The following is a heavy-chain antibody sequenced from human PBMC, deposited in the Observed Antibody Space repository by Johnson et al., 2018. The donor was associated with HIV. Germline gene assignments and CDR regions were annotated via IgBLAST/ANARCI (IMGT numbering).Heavy chain of an antibody. CDR1: GFTFSSYA. CDR2: ISYDGSNK. Sequence: QVQLVESGGGVVQPGRSLRLSCAASGFTFSSYAMHWVRQAPGKGLEWVAVISYDGSNKYYADSVKGRFTISRDNSKNTLYLQMNSLRAEDTAVYYCARTSLEGVLFAFDVWGQRTMVTGCS. CDR3: ARTSLEGVLFAFDV. V-gene: IGHV3-30*04. D-gene: IGHD3-3*01. J-gene: IGHJ3*01.